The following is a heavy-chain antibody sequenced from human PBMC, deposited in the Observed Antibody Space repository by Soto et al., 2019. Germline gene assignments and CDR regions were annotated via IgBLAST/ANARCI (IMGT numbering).Heavy chain of an antibody. CDR1: GGSISSSSYY. J-gene: IGHJ6*02. V-gene: IGHV4-39*01. CDR2: IYYSGST. CDR3: ARHVRPREPVLRYFDWSPEYGMDV. Sequence: SETLSLTCTVSGGSISSSSYYWGWFRQPPGRGREGMGGIYYSGSTYYNPSLKSRVTISVDTSKNQFSLKLSSVTAADTAVYYCARHVRPREPVLRYFDWSPEYGMDVWGQGTTVTVSS. D-gene: IGHD3-9*01.